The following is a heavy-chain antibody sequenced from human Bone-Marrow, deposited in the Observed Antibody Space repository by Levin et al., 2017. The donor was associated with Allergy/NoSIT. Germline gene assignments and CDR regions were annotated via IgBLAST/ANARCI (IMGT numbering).Heavy chain of an antibody. V-gene: IGHV4-59*08. CDR3: ARLIAVAGHNDWFDP. D-gene: IGHD6-19*01. Sequence: SQTLSLTCAVSGGSTSDYYWTWIRQPPGKGLEWIGYYSGRTNYNPSLESRVTISVDTSKNHFSLNLRSVTAADTAVYYCARLIAVAGHNDWFDPWGQGTLVTVSS. CDR2: YSGRT. CDR1: GGSTSDYY. J-gene: IGHJ5*02.